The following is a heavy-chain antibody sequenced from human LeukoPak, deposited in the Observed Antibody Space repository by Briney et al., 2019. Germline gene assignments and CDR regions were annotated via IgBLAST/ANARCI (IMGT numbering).Heavy chain of an antibody. CDR2: IYYSGDT. D-gene: IGHD1-26*01. J-gene: IGHJ3*01. V-gene: IGHV4-39*01. Sequence: SETLSLTCTVSGGSISSSNYYWGWIRQPPGKGLEWIGSIYYSGDTYYNPSLKSRVTISVDTSKNQFSLKLTSVTAADTAVYYCAHFKGGSFDFWGQGTMVTVSS. CDR3: AHFKGGSFDF. CDR1: GGSISSSNYY.